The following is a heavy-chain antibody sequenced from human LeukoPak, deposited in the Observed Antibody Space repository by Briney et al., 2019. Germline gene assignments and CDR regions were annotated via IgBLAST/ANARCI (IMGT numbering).Heavy chain of an antibody. J-gene: IGHJ4*02. CDR2: ISADGGST. Sequence: AGGSLRLSCAASGFTFTTYAMTWVRQAPGKGLEWVSAISADGGSTYYADSVMGRFTISGDNSKNTLYLQMNSLRAEDTAVYYCAKGVSGDYGGCLEYWGQGTLVTVSS. CDR1: GFTFTTYA. D-gene: IGHD4-17*01. CDR3: AKGVSGDYGGCLEY. V-gene: IGHV3-23*01.